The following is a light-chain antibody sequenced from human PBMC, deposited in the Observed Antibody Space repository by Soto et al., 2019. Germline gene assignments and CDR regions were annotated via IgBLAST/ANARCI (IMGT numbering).Light chain of an antibody. V-gene: IGKV1-39*01. J-gene: IGKJ2*01. Sequence: IQMPQSPSSLSASVGDRVTITCRASQSISSYLNWYQQKPGKAPKLLIYAASSLQSGVPSRFRGSGSGTDLTLTISSLQPEDFATYYCQQSYSTPYTFGQGTKLEIK. CDR2: AAS. CDR1: QSISSY. CDR3: QQSYSTPYT.